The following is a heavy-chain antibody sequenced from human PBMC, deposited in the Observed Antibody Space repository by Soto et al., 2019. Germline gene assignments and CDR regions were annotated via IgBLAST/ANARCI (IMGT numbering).Heavy chain of an antibody. CDR2: ISYDGSNK. J-gene: IGHJ6*02. D-gene: IGHD6-6*01. CDR1: GFTFSSYA. Sequence: GGSLRLSCAASGFTFSSYAMHWVRQAPGKGLEWVAVISYDGSNKCYADSVKGRFTISRDNSKNTLYLQMNSLRAEDTAVYYCARAYGIAARREIYYYGMDVWGQGTTVTVSS. CDR3: ARAYGIAARREIYYYGMDV. V-gene: IGHV3-30-3*01.